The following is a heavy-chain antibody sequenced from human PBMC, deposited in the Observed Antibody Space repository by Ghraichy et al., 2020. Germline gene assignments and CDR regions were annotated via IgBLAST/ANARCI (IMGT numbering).Heavy chain of an antibody. CDR1: GFTFSSYV. CDR3: GTTNV. V-gene: IGHV3-21*01. Sequence: GGSLKLSCAASGFTFSSYVMNLVRQAPGKGLEWVSSISSSSSYMWYADSVRGRFTISRDNAKNSLYLQMNSLRAEDTSVYYCGTTNVWGQGTTVTVSS. J-gene: IGHJ6*02. D-gene: IGHD5-12*01. CDR2: ISSSSSYM.